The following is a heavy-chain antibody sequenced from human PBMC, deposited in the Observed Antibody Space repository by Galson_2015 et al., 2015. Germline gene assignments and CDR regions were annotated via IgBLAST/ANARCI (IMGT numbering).Heavy chain of an antibody. Sequence: SLRLSCAASGLTSTSYAMNWVRQAPGKGLEWVSVISGSGTNTFYVDSVKGRFTTSRDDSKNTVYQQMNSLSPEDTSIYYCAKGPDASYLQGIDVRGQGTAVTGSS. D-gene: IGHD3-16*02. CDR2: ISGSGTNT. CDR1: GLTSTSYA. CDR3: AKGPDASYLQGIDV. J-gene: IGHJ6*02. V-gene: IGHV3-23*01.